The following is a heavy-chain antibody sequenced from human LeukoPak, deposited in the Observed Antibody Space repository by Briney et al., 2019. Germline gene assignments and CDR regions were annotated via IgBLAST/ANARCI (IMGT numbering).Heavy chain of an antibody. CDR2: ISWDAGST. J-gene: IGHJ4*02. Sequence: GGSLRLSCAASGFTFDDYTMHWVRQAPGKGLEWVSVISWDAGSTVYADSVKGRFTISRDNSKNSLYLQMNSLRTDDTALYYCAKDLSTSGWILEYWGQGTLVTVSS. CDR1: GFTFDDYT. D-gene: IGHD2-2*03. V-gene: IGHV3-43*01. CDR3: AKDLSTSGWILEY.